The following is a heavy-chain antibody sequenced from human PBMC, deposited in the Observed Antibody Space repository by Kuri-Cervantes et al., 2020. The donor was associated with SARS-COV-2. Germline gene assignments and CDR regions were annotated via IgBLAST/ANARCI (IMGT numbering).Heavy chain of an antibody. Sequence: GGSLRLSCAASGFTFSSYSMNWVRQAPGKGLEWVSSISSSSSYIYYADSVKGRFTISRDDSKNTAYLQMNSLKTEDTAVYYCTRPTSCSSTSCYKDYWGQGTLVTVSS. CDR2: ISSSSSYI. J-gene: IGHJ4*02. CDR3: TRPTSCSSTSCYKDY. CDR1: GFTFSSYS. D-gene: IGHD2-2*02. V-gene: IGHV3-21*04.